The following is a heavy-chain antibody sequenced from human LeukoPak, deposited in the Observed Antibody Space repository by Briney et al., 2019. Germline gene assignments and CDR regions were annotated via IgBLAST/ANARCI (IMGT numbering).Heavy chain of an antibody. V-gene: IGHV4-34*01. CDR2: INHSGST. CDR3: AKVYSSSSRDAFDV. CDR1: GGSISSYY. D-gene: IGHD6-6*01. Sequence: PSETLSLTCTVSGGSISSYYWSWIRQPPGKGLEWIGEINHSGSTNYNSSLKSRVTISVDTSKSQFSLRLSSVTAADTAVYYCAKVYSSSSRDAFDVWGQGTMVTVSS. J-gene: IGHJ3*01.